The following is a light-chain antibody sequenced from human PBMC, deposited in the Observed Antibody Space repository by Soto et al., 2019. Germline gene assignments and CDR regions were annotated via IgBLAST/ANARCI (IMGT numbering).Light chain of an antibody. CDR1: NSDVGGYNY. V-gene: IGLV2-8*01. CDR3: SSYAGSNNYV. J-gene: IGLJ1*01. Sequence: HSVLTQPHSASGSPGQSVTISCTGTNSDVGGYNYVAWYQQHPGKAPKLMIYEVSKRPSGVPDRFSGSKSGNTASLTVSGLQAEDEADYYCSSYAGSNNYVFGTGTKVTVL. CDR2: EVS.